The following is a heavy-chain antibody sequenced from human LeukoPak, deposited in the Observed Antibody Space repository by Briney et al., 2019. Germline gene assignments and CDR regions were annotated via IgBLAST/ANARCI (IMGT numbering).Heavy chain of an antibody. V-gene: IGHV3-30*18. CDR2: ISYDGSNK. CDR3: AKDSWNYFLGGSRPRHFDY. J-gene: IGHJ4*02. CDR1: GFIFSSYG. Sequence: GRSLRLSCAASGFIFSSYGMHWVRQAPGKGLEWVAVISYDGSNKYYTDSVKGRFTISRDNSKNTLYLQVNSLRAEDTAVYYCAKDSWNYFLGGSRPRHFDYWGQGTLVTVSS. D-gene: IGHD1-7*01.